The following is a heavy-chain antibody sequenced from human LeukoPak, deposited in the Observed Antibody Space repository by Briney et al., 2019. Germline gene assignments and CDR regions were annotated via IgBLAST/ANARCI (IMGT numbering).Heavy chain of an antibody. D-gene: IGHD2-15*01. J-gene: IGHJ4*02. CDR1: GFTFSSYW. CDR2: IKQDGSEK. Sequence: PGGSLRLSCAASGFTFSSYWMSWVRQAPGKGLEWVANIKQDGSEKYYVDSVKGRFTISRDNAKNSLYLQMNSLRAEDTAVYYCARLKDGRGYYFDYSGQGTLVTVSS. V-gene: IGHV3-7*01. CDR3: ARLKDGRGYYFDY.